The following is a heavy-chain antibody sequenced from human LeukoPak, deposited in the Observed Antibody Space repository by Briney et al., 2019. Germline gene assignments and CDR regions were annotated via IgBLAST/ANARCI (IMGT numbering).Heavy chain of an antibody. CDR3: AREAEYCSGGSCYSTADAFDI. CDR1: GFTFSSYW. D-gene: IGHD2-15*01. J-gene: IGHJ3*02. Sequence: GGSLRLSCAASGFTFSSYWMSWVRQAPGKGLEWVANIKQDGSEKYYVDSVKGRSTISRDNAKNSLYLQMNSLRAEDTAVYYCAREAEYCSGGSCYSTADAFDIWGQGTMVTVSS. V-gene: IGHV3-7*01. CDR2: IKQDGSEK.